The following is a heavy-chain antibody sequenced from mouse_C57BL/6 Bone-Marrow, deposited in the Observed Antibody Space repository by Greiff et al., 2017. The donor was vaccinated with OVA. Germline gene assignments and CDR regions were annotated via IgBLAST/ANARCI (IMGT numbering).Heavy chain of an antibody. J-gene: IGHJ3*01. V-gene: IGHV14-1*01. Sequence: VHLKQSGAELVRPGASVKLSCTASGFNIKDYYMHWVKQRPEQGLEWIGRIDPEDGDTEYAPKFQGKATMTADTSSNTAYLQLSSLTSEDTAVYYCTTYGYDRAWFAYWGQGTLVTVSA. D-gene: IGHD2-2*01. CDR2: IDPEDGDT. CDR3: TTYGYDRAWFAY. CDR1: GFNIKDYY.